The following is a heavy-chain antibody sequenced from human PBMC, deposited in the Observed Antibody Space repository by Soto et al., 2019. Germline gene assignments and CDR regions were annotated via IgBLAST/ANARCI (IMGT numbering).Heavy chain of an antibody. Sequence: SETLSLTCVVSGGSLSDYFWSWIRQPPGMALDWIGEINHLGSINYNPSLKSRVTISVDKSKNQFSLKLSSVTAADTAVYYCARVGLVLRYFDWLVTDAFDIWGQGTMVNVSS. D-gene: IGHD3-9*01. CDR1: GGSLSDYF. CDR3: ARVGLVLRYFDWLVTDAFDI. V-gene: IGHV4-34*01. J-gene: IGHJ3*02. CDR2: INHLGSI.